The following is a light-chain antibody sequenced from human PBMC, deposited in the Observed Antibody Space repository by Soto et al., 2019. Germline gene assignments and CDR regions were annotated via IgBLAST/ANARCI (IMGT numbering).Light chain of an antibody. CDR2: KAS. J-gene: IGKJ5*01. CDR3: QQLNSYPIT. Sequence: DIQMTQSPSTLSASVGDRVTITCRASQSISSWLAWYQQKPGKAPKLLIYKASSLESGVPSRVSGSGSGTEFTLTISRLQPEDFATYYCQQLNSYPITFGQGTRLEIK. CDR1: QSISSW. V-gene: IGKV1-5*03.